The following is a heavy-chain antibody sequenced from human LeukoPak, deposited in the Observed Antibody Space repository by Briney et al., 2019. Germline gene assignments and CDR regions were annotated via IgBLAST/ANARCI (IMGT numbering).Heavy chain of an antibody. D-gene: IGHD6-19*01. CDR3: ARAFIAVARDAFDI. CDR1: GGSISSGSYY. V-gene: IGHV4-61*02. Sequence: PSQTLSLTCTVSGGSISSGSYYWSWIRQPAGKGLEWIGRIYTSGSTNYNPSLKSRVTISVDTSKNQFSLKLSSVTAADTAVYHCARAFIAVARDAFDIWGQGTMVTVSS. J-gene: IGHJ3*02. CDR2: IYTSGST.